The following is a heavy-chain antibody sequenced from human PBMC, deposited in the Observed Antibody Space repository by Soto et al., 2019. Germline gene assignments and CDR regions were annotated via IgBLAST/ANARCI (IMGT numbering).Heavy chain of an antibody. Sequence: GESLKISCKGSGYSFTSYWIGWVRQMPGKGLEWMGIIYPGDSDTRYSPSFQGQVTISADRSISTAYLQWSSLKASDTGMYYCARPGGSAYNGMDVWGQGTTVTVSS. CDR3: ARPGGSAYNGMDV. V-gene: IGHV5-51*01. CDR2: IYPGDSDT. D-gene: IGHD3-10*01. CDR1: GYSFTSYW. J-gene: IGHJ6*02.